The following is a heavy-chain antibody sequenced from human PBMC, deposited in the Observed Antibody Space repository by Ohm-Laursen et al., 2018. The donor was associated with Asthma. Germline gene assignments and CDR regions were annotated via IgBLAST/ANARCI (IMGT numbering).Heavy chain of an antibody. V-gene: IGHV1-69*13. D-gene: IGHD3-10*01. CDR1: GYTFTSYY. CDR3: ARVGSRGPGDFDY. Sequence: ASVKVSCKASGYTFTSYYMHWVRQAPGQGLEWMGGIIPIFGTANYAQKFQGRVTITADESTSTAYMELSSLRSEDTAVYYCARVGSRGPGDFDYWGQGTLVTVSS. CDR2: IIPIFGTA. J-gene: IGHJ4*02.